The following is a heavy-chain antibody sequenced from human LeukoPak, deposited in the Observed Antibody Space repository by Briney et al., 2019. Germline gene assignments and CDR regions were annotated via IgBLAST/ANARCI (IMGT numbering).Heavy chain of an antibody. CDR1: GGSISSSNW. Sequence: SGTLSLTCAVSGGSISSSNWWSWVRQPPGKGLEWIGEIYHSGSTNYSPSLKSRVTISLDRSKNQFSLKLSSVTAADTAVYYCARATLGGVRGVIVYFDYWGQGTLVTVSS. D-gene: IGHD3-10*01. J-gene: IGHJ4*02. CDR3: ARATLGGVRGVIVYFDY. V-gene: IGHV4-4*02. CDR2: IYHSGST.